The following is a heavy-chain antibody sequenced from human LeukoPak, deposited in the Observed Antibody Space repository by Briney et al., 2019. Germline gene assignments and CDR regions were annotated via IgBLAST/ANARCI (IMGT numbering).Heavy chain of an antibody. CDR2: ISYDGSNK. Sequence: QPGGSLRLSCAASGFTFSSYAMHWVRQAPGKGLEWVAVISYDGSNKYYADSVKGRFTISRDNSKNTPYLQMNSLRAEDTAVYYCARSRITMIVPEGAFDIWGQGTMVTVSS. CDR3: ARSRITMIVPEGAFDI. V-gene: IGHV3-30*04. D-gene: IGHD3-22*01. CDR1: GFTFSSYA. J-gene: IGHJ3*02.